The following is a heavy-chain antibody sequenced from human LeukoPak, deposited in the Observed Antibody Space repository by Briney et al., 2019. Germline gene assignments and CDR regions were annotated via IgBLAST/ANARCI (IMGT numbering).Heavy chain of an antibody. CDR1: GGSISSGGYY. Sequence: SQTLSLTCTVSGGSISSGGYYWSWIRQPPGKGLEWIGYIYHSGSTYYNPSLKSRVTISVDRSKNQFSLKLSSVTAADTAVYYCAREGLTAAPDYWGQGTLVTVSS. CDR2: IYHSGST. J-gene: IGHJ4*02. V-gene: IGHV4-30-2*01. CDR3: AREGLTAAPDY.